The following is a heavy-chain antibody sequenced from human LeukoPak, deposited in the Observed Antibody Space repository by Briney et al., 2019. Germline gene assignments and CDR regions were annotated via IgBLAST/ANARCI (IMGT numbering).Heavy chain of an antibody. CDR2: INHSGST. CDR1: GGSFSGYY. V-gene: IGHV4-34*01. D-gene: IGHD3-22*01. J-gene: IGHJ4*02. Sequence: PSETLSLTCAVHGGSFSGYYWSWIRQPPGKGLEWIGEINHSGSTNYNPSLKSRVTISVDTSKNQFSLKLSSVTAADTAVYYCARAAYYYDSSGYLYWGQGTLVTVSS. CDR3: ARAAYYYDSSGYLY.